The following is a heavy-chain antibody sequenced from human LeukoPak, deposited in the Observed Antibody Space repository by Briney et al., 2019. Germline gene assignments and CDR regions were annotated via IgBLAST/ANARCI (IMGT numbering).Heavy chain of an antibody. CDR3: ARDPYSGNYGNYYYYYMDV. D-gene: IGHD1-26*01. J-gene: IGHJ6*03. CDR1: GFTFSNAW. CDR2: ITSSGTYI. V-gene: IGHV3-21*01. Sequence: GGSLRLSCAASGFTFSNAWVTWVRQAPGKGLEWVSSITSSGTYIFYADSVKGRFTISRDNAKNSLYLQMNSLGPEDTAVYYCARDPYSGNYGNYYYYYMDVWGKETTVTISS.